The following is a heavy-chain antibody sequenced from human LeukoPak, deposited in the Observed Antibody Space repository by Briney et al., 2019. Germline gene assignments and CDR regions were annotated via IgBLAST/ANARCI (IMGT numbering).Heavy chain of an antibody. CDR2: IYSGGST. D-gene: IGHD6-13*01. V-gene: IGHV3-53*01. Sequence: PGGSLRLSCAASGFTVSSNYMSWVRQAPGKGLEWVSVIYSGGSTYYADSVKGRFTISRDNSKNTLYLQMNSLRAEDTAVYYCARAKPLKYSSSGNFDYWGQGTLVTVSS. J-gene: IGHJ4*02. CDR1: GFTVSSNY. CDR3: ARAKPLKYSSSGNFDY.